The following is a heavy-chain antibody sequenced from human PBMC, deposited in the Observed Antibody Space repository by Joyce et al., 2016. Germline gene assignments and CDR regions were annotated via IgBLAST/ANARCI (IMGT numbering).Heavy chain of an antibody. V-gene: IGHV1-69*01. CDR1: GGTFNSYV. J-gene: IGHJ3*02. D-gene: IGHD3-16*01. CDR3: ATENGRDYLGASDI. CDR2: ILPSFKTS. Sequence: QVLLVQSGAEVRKPGSSVKVSCKASGGTFNSYVINWVRQVPGQGLEWLGQILPSFKTSNYGQKFQGRVTMTADESTATAYMELTRLTSADTAVYFCATENGRDYLGASDIWGQGTKVIVSP.